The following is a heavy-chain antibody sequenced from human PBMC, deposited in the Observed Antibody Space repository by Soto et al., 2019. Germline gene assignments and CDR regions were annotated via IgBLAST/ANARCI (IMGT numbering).Heavy chain of an antibody. J-gene: IGHJ4*02. CDR2: ISSSSSNI. CDR1: GFTFSSYS. Sequence: PGGSLRLSCAASGFTFSSYSMNWVRQAPGKGLEWVSSISSSSSNIYYADSVKGRFTISRDNAKNSLYLQMNSLRAEDTAVYYCAKEYYDIFTDYYNVPPFEHWGQRTLVTVSS. CDR3: AKEYYDIFTDYYNVPPFEH. V-gene: IGHV3-21*01. D-gene: IGHD3-9*01.